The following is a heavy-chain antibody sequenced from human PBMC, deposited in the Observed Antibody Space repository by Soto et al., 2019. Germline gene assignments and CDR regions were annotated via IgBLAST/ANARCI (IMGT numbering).Heavy chain of an antibody. CDR1: GFTFSSYA. Sequence: PGGSLRLSCAASGFTFSSYAMHWVRQAPGKGLEWVAVISYDGSNKYYADSVKGRFTISRDNSKNTLYLQMNSLRAEDTAVYYCASAVVTARIAFDIWGQGTMVTVSS. CDR3: ASAVVTARIAFDI. CDR2: ISYDGSNK. D-gene: IGHD2-21*02. V-gene: IGHV3-30-3*01. J-gene: IGHJ3*02.